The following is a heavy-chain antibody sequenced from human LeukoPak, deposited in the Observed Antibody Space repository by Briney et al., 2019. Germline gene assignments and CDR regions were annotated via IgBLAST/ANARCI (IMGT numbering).Heavy chain of an antibody. V-gene: IGHV4-4*02. CDR2: IYHSGST. J-gene: IGHJ4*02. CDR3: ARVVSHTAMEFDY. Sequence: PSETLSLTCAVSGVSISSSNWWSWVRQPPAKGLEWIGEIYHSGSTNYNPSLKSRVTISVDKSKNQFSLKLSSVTAADTAVYYCARVVSHTAMEFDYWGQGTLVTVSS. D-gene: IGHD5-18*01. CDR1: GVSISSSNW.